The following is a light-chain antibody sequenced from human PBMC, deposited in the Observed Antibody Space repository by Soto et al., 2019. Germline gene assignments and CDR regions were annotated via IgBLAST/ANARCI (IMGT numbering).Light chain of an antibody. V-gene: IGKV1-5*01. CDR2: HAS. Sequence: DIQMTQSPSTLSASVGDRVTITCRASQSISSWLAWYQQKPGKAPKLLIYHASSLQSGVPLRFSGSGSGTEFTLTISSLQPDDFATYYCQQYNLYPETFGQGTKVDTK. CDR1: QSISSW. J-gene: IGKJ1*01. CDR3: QQYNLYPET.